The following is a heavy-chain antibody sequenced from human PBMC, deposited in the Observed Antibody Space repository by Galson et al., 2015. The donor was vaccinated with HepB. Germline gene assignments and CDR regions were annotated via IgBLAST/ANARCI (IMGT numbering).Heavy chain of an antibody. D-gene: IGHD3-16*01. V-gene: IGHV3-33*08. J-gene: IGHJ3*02. CDR2: IWSDGNNK. CDR3: ARDQYDYGPAPEGIFDI. Sequence: SLRLSCAASGFTFNNYGMHWVRQVPGKGLEWVAVIWSDGNNKYYGDSVKGRFTISRDKSKKTVFLQMNTLRAEDTAVYYCARDQYDYGPAPEGIFDIWGHGTRVTVSS. CDR1: GFTFNNYG.